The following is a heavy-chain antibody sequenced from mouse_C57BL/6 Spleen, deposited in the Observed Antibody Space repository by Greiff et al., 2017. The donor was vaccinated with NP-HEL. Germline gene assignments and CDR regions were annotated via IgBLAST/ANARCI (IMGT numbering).Heavy chain of an antibody. CDR1: GYTFTSSW. CDR3: ARSGGNWDVWFAY. CDR2: IHPNRGSP. Sequence: QVQLQQPGAELVQPGASVQLSCKASGYTFTSSWMHWVKPRPGQGLEWIGMIHPNRGSPNYNEKFKSTATLTVDKSSSKAYMQLSGLTSEDSAVYYCARSGGNWDVWFAYWGQGTLVTVSA. J-gene: IGHJ3*01. V-gene: IGHV1-64*01. D-gene: IGHD4-1*01.